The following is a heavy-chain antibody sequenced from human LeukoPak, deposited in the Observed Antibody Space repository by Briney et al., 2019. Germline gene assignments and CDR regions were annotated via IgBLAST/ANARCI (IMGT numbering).Heavy chain of an antibody. J-gene: IGHJ4*02. Sequence: ASVKLSCTASGYTFTSYGISWVREAPGQGLEWMGWISAYNGNTNYAQKLQGRVTMTTDTSTTTAYMELRSLRSDDTAVYYCARDYLSEIDYWGQGTLVTVSS. CDR3: ARDYLSEIDY. CDR1: GYTFTSYG. CDR2: ISAYNGNT. V-gene: IGHV1-18*01. D-gene: IGHD3-3*01.